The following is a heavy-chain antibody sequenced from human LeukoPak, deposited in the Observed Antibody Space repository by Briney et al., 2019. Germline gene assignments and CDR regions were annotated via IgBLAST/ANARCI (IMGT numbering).Heavy chain of an antibody. Sequence: ASVKVSCXTSGYTFSDHYIYWVRLTPKQGLEWMGFINPRTGATYYAENFQGRVTLTRDTSISTAYLELRSDDTAVYYCARVATKFQMLYPDFWGQGSLVTVSS. CDR3: ARVATKFQMLYPDF. J-gene: IGHJ4*02. V-gene: IGHV1-2*02. CDR2: INPRTGAT. D-gene: IGHD3-16*02. CDR1: GYTFSDHY.